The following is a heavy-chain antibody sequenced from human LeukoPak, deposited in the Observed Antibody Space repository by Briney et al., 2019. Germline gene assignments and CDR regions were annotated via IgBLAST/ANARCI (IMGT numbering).Heavy chain of an antibody. D-gene: IGHD3-10*01. Sequence: SETLSLTCTVSGYSISSGYYWGWIRQPPGKGLEWIGSNYHSGSTYYNPSLKSRVTISVDTSKNQFSLKLSSVTAADTAVYYCARTLGDYGSGSYYYWGQGTLVTVSS. CDR1: GYSISSGYY. CDR2: NYHSGST. V-gene: IGHV4-38-2*02. CDR3: ARTLGDYGSGSYYY. J-gene: IGHJ4*02.